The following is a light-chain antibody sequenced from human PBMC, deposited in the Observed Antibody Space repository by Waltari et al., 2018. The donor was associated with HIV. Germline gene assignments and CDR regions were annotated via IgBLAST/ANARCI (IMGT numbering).Light chain of an antibody. CDR1: SSDVGGYNL. Sequence: QSALTQPASVSGSPGQSITISCTGTSSDVGGYNLVSWYQQHPGKAPKPMIYEVSKRPSGVSNRVSGSKSGNTASLTISGLQAEDEADYYCCAYAGSTTYVIFGGGTKLTVL. J-gene: IGLJ2*01. V-gene: IGLV2-23*02. CDR2: EVS. CDR3: CAYAGSTTYVI.